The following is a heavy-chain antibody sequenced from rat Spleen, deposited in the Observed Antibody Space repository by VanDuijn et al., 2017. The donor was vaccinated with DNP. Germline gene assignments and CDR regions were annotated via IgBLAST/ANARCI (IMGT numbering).Heavy chain of an antibody. V-gene: IGHV3-1*01. Sequence: EVQLQESGPGLVKPSQSLSLTCSVTGYSITSNYWGWIRKFPGNKMEWIGHISYSGSTSYNPSLKSRISITRETSKNQHFLQLNSVTTEDTATYYCAREEAYYGYNYLDYWGQGVMVTVSS. D-gene: IGHD1-9*01. CDR3: AREEAYYGYNYLDY. CDR2: ISYSGST. J-gene: IGHJ2*01. CDR1: GYSITSNY.